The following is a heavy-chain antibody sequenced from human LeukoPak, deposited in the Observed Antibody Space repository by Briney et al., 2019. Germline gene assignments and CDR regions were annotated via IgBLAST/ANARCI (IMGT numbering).Heavy chain of an antibody. CDR2: INHNGNVN. Sequence: GGSLRLSCAASGFTFSSYWMNWARQAPGKGLEWVASINHNGNVNYYVDSVKGRFAISRDNAKNSLHLQMSNLRAEDTAVYFCARGGGLDVWGQGATVTVSS. V-gene: IGHV3-7*03. D-gene: IGHD3-16*01. J-gene: IGHJ6*02. CDR1: GFTFSSYW. CDR3: ARGGGLDV.